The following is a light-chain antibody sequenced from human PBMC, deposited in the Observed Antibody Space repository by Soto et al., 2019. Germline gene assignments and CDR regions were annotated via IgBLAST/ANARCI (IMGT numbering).Light chain of an antibody. CDR2: SNN. Sequence: SVLTQPPSASGTPGQRVTISCSGSRSNIGSNPVNWYQQLPGTAPKLLIDSNNQRPSGVTDRFSGSRSGTSASLAIRGLQSEDEADYYCAAWDDSLYGRVFGTGTKLTVL. V-gene: IGLV1-44*01. CDR1: RSNIGSNP. J-gene: IGLJ1*01. CDR3: AAWDDSLYGRV.